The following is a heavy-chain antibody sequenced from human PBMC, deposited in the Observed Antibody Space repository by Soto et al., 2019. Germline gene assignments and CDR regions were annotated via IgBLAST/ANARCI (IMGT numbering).Heavy chain of an antibody. CDR1: GYTFTSYA. Sequence: ASVKVSCKASGYTFTSYAMHWVRQAPGQRLEWMGWINAGNGNTKYSQKFQGRVTITRDTSASTAYMELSSLRSEDTAVYYCARDRVPAASLSYYYYYGMDVWGQGTTVTVSS. CDR2: INAGNGNT. D-gene: IGHD2-2*01. J-gene: IGHJ6*02. V-gene: IGHV1-3*01. CDR3: ARDRVPAASLSYYYYYGMDV.